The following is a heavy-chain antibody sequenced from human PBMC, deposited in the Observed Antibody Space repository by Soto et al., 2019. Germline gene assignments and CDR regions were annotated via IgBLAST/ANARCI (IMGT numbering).Heavy chain of an antibody. J-gene: IGHJ6*02. V-gene: IGHV4-61*01. D-gene: IGHD3-3*01. Sequence: SETLSLTCTVSGGSVSSESHYRSWIRQTPGKGLEWIGYIYYTGSTNYNPSLKGRVTMSVDTSRDQVSLRLRSVTRADTAVYYCARDQDDFRSGSYYYAMEVWGQGTKVSVSS. CDR1: GGSVSSESHY. CDR2: IYYTGST. CDR3: ARDQDDFRSGSYYYAMEV.